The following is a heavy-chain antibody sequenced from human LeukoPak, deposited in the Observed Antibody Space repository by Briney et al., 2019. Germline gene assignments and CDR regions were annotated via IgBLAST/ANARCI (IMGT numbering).Heavy chain of an antibody. Sequence: AGGSLRLSCAASGFTFSSYAMSWVRQAPGEGLEWVSILYFDDYTLYTDSVKGRFTISRDDSKNALYLQMNSLRAEDTALYFCARGGTSYYPSDWGQGTLVTVSS. D-gene: IGHD3-10*01. CDR3: ARGGTSYYPSD. CDR1: GFTFSSYA. V-gene: IGHV3-66*01. J-gene: IGHJ4*02. CDR2: LYFDDYT.